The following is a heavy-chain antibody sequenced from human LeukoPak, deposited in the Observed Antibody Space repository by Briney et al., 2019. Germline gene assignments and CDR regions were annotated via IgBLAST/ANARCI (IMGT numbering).Heavy chain of an antibody. J-gene: IGHJ4*02. CDR3: AKAISAFDY. Sequence: GGSLRLSCAASGSTFRSYGMHWVRQAPGKGLEWVAVISYDGSNKYYADSVKGRFTISRDNSKNTLYLQMNSLRAEDTAVYYCAKAISAFDYWGQGTLVTVSS. CDR1: GSTFRSYG. V-gene: IGHV3-30*18. CDR2: ISYDGSNK.